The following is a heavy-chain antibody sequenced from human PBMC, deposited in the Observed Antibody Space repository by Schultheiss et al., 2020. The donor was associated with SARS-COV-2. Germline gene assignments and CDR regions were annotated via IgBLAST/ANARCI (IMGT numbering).Heavy chain of an antibody. CDR2: IIPIFGTA. J-gene: IGHJ6*03. V-gene: IGHV1-69*06. D-gene: IGHD6-6*01. Sequence: SVKVSCKASGGTFSSYAISWVRQAPGQGLEWMGGIIPIFGTANYAQKFQGRVTITADKSTSTAYMELSSLRSEDTAVYYCARLEYTISLDSYSYMDVWGKGTTVTVSS. CDR1: GGTFSSYA. CDR3: ARLEYTISLDSYSYMDV.